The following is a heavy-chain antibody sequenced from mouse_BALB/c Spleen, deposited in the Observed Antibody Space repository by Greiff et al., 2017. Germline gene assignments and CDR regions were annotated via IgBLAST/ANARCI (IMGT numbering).Heavy chain of an antibody. CDR2: IHYSGST. Sequence: EVKLVESGPGLVKPSQSLYLSCPATGYTFTSYYVWYLNRQPPGNLLGWMGYIHYSGSTSYNPSLKSRISITRDTSKNQFLLQLNSVTTDDASTFYCARWNYYDSSYAMDYWGQGTSVTVSS. CDR1: GYTFTSYYV. CDR3: ARWNYYDSSYAMDY. J-gene: IGHJ4*01. V-gene: IGHV3-2*02. D-gene: IGHD1-1*01.